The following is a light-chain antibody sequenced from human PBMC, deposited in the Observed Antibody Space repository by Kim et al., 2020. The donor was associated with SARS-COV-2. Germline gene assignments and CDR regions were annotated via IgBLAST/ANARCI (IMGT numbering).Light chain of an antibody. J-gene: IGKJ3*01. Sequence: DIQMTQSPSSLSASVGDRVTIACRASQSILTYLNWYQQKPGKAPKVLIYAASSLQSGVPSRFSGSGSGTDFTLTISSLQPEDFATYYCQQSFTTPRTFGPGTKVDIK. V-gene: IGKV1-39*01. CDR3: QQSFTTPRT. CDR1: QSILTY. CDR2: AAS.